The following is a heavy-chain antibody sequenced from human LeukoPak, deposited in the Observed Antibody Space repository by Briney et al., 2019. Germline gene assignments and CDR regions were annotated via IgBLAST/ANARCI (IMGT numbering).Heavy chain of an antibody. CDR3: ARGYHKRGVYDY. J-gene: IGHJ4*02. V-gene: IGHV3-7*01. CDR1: GFTFSNYW. Sequence: GGSLRLSCAASGFTFSNYWMQWVRQAPGKGLEWVANTNQDGSDKYYVDSVKGRFAISRDNPKNSLYLQMNSLRAEDTAVYYCARGYHKRGVYDYWGQGILVTVSS. D-gene: IGHD3-10*01. CDR2: TNQDGSDK.